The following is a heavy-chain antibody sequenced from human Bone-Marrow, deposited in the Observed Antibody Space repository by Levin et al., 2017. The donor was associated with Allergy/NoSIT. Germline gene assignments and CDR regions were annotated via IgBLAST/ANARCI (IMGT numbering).Heavy chain of an antibody. V-gene: IGHV3-21*01. Sequence: PGGSLRLSCTASGFTFSSYSMNWVRQAPGKGLEWVSSITTSSTYIYYAASVRGRFTISRDNAKTSLYLQMDSLRAEDTAVYYCALEGDRNSDNRGYYFDYWGQGTLVTVSS. CDR1: GFTFSSYS. CDR3: ALEGDRNSDNRGYYFDY. D-gene: IGHD3-22*01. J-gene: IGHJ4*02. CDR2: ITTSSTYI.